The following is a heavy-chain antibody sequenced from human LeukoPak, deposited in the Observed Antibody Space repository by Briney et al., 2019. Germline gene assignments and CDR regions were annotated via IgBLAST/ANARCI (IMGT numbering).Heavy chain of an antibody. V-gene: IGHV4-59*01. CDR2: ISYTGST. Sequence: SETLSLTCSVSGGSISGYYWSWIRQPPGKGLECIGYISYTGSTNYNPSLKSRVTISVETSKNQFSLKLKSVTAADTAVYYCARGGYYGSGNDFRFDPWGQGTLVTVSS. CDR3: ARGGYYGSGNDFRFDP. D-gene: IGHD3-10*01. CDR1: GGSISGYY. J-gene: IGHJ5*02.